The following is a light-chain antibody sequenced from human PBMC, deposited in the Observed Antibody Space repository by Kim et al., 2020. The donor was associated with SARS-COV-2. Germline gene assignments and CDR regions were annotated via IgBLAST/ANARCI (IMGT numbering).Light chain of an antibody. J-gene: IGLJ6*01. CDR3: ISYAGNNVYV. CDR2: EVN. V-gene: IGLV2-8*01. CDR1: SSDGGGYNY. Sequence: GPSVTIAGTGTSSDGGGYNYVSWYQQHPGKAPKVILYEVNRRPSGVPDRFSGSKSGNTASLTVSGLQAEDEAEYYCISYAGNNVYVFGTGTKVTVL.